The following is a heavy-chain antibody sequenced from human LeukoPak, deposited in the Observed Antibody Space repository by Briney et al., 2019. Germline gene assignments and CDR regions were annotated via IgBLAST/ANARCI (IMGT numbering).Heavy chain of an antibody. CDR2: IYYSGST. CDR1: GGSISSSSYY. CDR3: ARIDLTAIIFDY. J-gene: IGHJ4*02. V-gene: IGHV4-39*01. Sequence: SETLSLTCTVSGGSISSSSYYWGWIRQPPGKGLGWIGSIYYSGSTYYNPSLKSRVTISVDTSKNQFSLKLSSVTAADTAVYYCARIDLTAIIFDYWGQGTLVTVSS. D-gene: IGHD2-21*02.